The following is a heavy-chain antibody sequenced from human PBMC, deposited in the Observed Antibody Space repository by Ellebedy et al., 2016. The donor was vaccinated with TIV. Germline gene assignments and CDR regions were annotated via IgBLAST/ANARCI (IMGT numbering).Heavy chain of an antibody. D-gene: IGHD2-15*01. CDR2: VSYDGSNK. Sequence: PGGSLRLSCAASGFTFTIHGMHRVRHAPGPRLEWVAVVSYDGSNKYYADSVKCRFTISRDNSKNTLYLQMNSLRAEDMAVYYCARRGYCSGGSCASVPFDYWGQGTLVTVSS. CDR3: ARRGYCSGGSCASVPFDY. J-gene: IGHJ4*02. V-gene: IGHV3-30*03. CDR1: GFTFTIHG.